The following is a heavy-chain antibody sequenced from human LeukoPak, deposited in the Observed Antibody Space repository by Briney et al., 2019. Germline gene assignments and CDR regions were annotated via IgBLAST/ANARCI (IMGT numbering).Heavy chain of an antibody. V-gene: IGHV4-61*01. CDR3: AREDIVGRGYFDY. CDR1: GGSVSSGSYY. D-gene: IGHD5-12*01. CDR2: IYYSGST. J-gene: IGHJ4*02. Sequence: KPSGTLSLTCTVSGGSVSSGSYYWSWIRQPPGKGLEWIGYIYYSGSTNYNPSLKSRVTISVDTSKNQFSLKLSSVIAADTAVYYCAREDIVGRGYFDYWGQGTLVTVSS.